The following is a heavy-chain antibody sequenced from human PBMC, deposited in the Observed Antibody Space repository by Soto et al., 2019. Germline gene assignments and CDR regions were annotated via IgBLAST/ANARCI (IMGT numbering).Heavy chain of an antibody. J-gene: IGHJ5*02. CDR2: ISYDGSNK. V-gene: IGHV3-30-3*01. CDR1: GFTFSSYA. CDR3: ARDRYSRSPNWFDP. D-gene: IGHD6-13*01. Sequence: GGSLRLSCAASGFTFSSYAMHWVRQAPGKGLEWVAVISYDGSNKYYADSVKGRFTISRDNSKNTLYLQMNSLRAEDTAVYYCARDRYSRSPNWFDPWGQGTLVTVSS.